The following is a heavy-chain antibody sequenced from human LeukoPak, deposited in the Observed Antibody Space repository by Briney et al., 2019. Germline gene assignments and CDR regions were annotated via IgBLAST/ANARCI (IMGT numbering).Heavy chain of an antibody. CDR2: MNPNSGIT. CDR3: AREDYYDSGSNDY. V-gene: IGHV1-8*03. CDR1: GYTFTNYD. J-gene: IGHJ4*02. Sequence: ASVKVSCKASGYTFTNYDINWVRQATGQGLEWMGWMNPNSGITAYAQKFQGRVTITRNTSISTAYMELSSLRSEDTAVYFCAREDYYDSGSNDYWGQGTLVTVSS. D-gene: IGHD3-22*01.